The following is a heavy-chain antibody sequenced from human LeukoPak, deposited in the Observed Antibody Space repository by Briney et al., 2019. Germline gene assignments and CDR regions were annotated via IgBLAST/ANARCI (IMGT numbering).Heavy chain of an antibody. D-gene: IGHD3-22*01. J-gene: IGHJ4*02. CDR2: INHSGST. CDR3: ARGYYDSSGYYDY. CDR1: GGSISSYY. Sequence: SETLSLTCTVSGGSISSYYWSWIRQPPGKGLEWTGEINHSGSTNYNPSLKSRVTISVDTSKNQFSLKLSSVTAADTAVYYCARGYYDSSGYYDYWGQGTLVTVSS. V-gene: IGHV4-34*01.